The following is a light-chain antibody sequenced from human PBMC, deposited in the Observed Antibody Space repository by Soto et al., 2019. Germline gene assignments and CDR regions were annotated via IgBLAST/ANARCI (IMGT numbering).Light chain of an antibody. CDR1: TSNLGGNT. V-gene: IGLV1-44*01. CDR3: AAWDDSLNAVV. J-gene: IGLJ2*01. Sequence: QSVLTQPPSVSGTPGHKVSISCSGSTSNLGGNTVNWYQQLPGTAPKLLIYTNNQRPSGVPDRFSGSKSGTPASLAISDLRSEDEADFYCAAWDDSLNAVVFGGGTKLTVL. CDR2: TNN.